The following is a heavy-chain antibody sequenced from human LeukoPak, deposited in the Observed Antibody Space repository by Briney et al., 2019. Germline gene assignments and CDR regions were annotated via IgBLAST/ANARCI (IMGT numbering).Heavy chain of an antibody. CDR3: ARDFAVVPAADGAIYYYYGMDV. CDR1: GFTFSSYA. D-gene: IGHD2-2*01. V-gene: IGHV3-30-3*01. CDR2: ISYDGSNK. J-gene: IGHJ6*02. Sequence: GGSLRLSCAASGFTFSSYAMHWVRQAPGRGLEWVAVISYDGSNKYYAASVKGRFTISRDNSKNTLYLQMNSLRAEDTAVYYCARDFAVVPAADGAIYYYYGMDVWGQGTTVTVSS.